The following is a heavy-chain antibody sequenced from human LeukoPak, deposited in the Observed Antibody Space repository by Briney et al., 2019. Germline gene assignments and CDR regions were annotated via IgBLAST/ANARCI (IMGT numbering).Heavy chain of an antibody. Sequence: ASVKVSCKASGYTFTSYGISWVRQAPGQGLEWVGWISTYNADTDYAQKFQGRVTMTTETSTSTAYMELRSLRSDDTAVYYCARDPGQYYDILTGYYTPYYFDYWGQGTLVTVSS. D-gene: IGHD3-9*01. J-gene: IGHJ4*02. V-gene: IGHV1-18*01. CDR1: GYTFTSYG. CDR2: ISTYNADT. CDR3: ARDPGQYYDILTGYYTPYYFDY.